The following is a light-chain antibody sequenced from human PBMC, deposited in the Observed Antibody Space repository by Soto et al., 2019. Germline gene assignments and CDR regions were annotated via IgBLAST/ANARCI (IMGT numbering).Light chain of an antibody. CDR1: QSVNNN. CDR3: QQYNNWPPWT. V-gene: IGKV3-15*01. CDR2: GAS. J-gene: IGKJ1*01. Sequence: EILMTQSPATLSVSPGERATLFCRASQSVNNNLAWYQQKPGQAPRLLIYGASTRATGIPARFSGSGSGTGFTLTISSLQSEDVAVYYCQQYNNWPPWTFGQGTKVEIK.